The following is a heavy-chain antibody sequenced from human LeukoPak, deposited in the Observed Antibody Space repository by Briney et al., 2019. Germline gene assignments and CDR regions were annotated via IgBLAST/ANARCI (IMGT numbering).Heavy chain of an antibody. D-gene: IGHD3-10*01. CDR1: GGSISSYY. Sequence: PSETLSLTCTVSGGSISSYYWSWIRQPPGKGLEWIGYIYYSGSTNYNPSLKSRVTISVDTSKNQFSLKLSSVTAADTSVYYCASVRRGFGESSKYYAYYYMGVWGKGTTVTISS. J-gene: IGHJ6*03. V-gene: IGHV4-59*08. CDR2: IYYSGST. CDR3: ASVRRGFGESSKYYAYYYMGV.